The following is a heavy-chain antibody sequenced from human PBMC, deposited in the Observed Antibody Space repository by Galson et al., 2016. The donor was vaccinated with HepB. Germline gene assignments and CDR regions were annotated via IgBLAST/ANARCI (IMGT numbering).Heavy chain of an antibody. CDR2: IESKIDGGTT. CDR1: GFTFGNAW. CDR3: TTGAGSSTSCYRSACMDV. Sequence: SLRLSCAASGFTFGNAWMSWVRQAPGKGLEWVGRIESKIDGGTTDYAAPVKGRFTISRDDSKNTLYLGMNSLKTEDTAVYYCTTGAGSSTSCYRSACMDVWGQGTTVTVSS. J-gene: IGHJ6*02. D-gene: IGHD2-2*01. V-gene: IGHV3-15*04.